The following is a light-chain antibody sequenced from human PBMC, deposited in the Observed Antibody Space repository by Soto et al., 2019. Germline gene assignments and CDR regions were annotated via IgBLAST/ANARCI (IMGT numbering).Light chain of an antibody. CDR3: QQLNTYPIT. CDR2: GAS. J-gene: IGKJ5*01. Sequence: DIQMTQSPPSLSASVGDRVTITCRASQDVSNDLGWFQQKPGKAPKRLIFGASNLESGVPSRFSGTGSGTEFILTITNLQPEDFATYYCQQLNTYPITFGQGTRLEIK. V-gene: IGKV1-17*02. CDR1: QDVSND.